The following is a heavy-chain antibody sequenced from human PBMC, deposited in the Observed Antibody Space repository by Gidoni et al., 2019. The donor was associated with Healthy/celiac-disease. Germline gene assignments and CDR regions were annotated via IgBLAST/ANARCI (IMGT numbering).Heavy chain of an antibody. CDR1: GFTFSSYA. V-gene: IGHV3-30-3*01. CDR2: ISYDGSNK. CDR3: ARVVAGYYFDY. J-gene: IGHJ4*02. Sequence: QVQLVESGGGVVQPGRSLRLSCAAPGFTFSSYAMHWVRQAPGKGLEWVAVISYDGSNKYYADSVKGRFTISRDNSKNTLYLQMNSLRAEDTAVYYCARVVAGYYFDYWGQGTLVTVSS. D-gene: IGHD6-19*01.